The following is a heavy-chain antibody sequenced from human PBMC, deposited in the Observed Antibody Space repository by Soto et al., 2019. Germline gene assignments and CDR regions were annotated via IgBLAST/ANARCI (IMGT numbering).Heavy chain of an antibody. CDR1: GYTFTGYY. CDR3: ARPLGKEYCIITGCYTNPLYGMDV. CDR2: INPNNGDT. D-gene: IGHD2-2*02. V-gene: IGHV1-2*02. J-gene: IGHJ6*02. Sequence: GASVKVSCKASGYTFTGYYMHWVRQAPGQGLEWMGWINPNNGDTNYVQKFQGRVTVTRDTSTSTAYMELSRLRSDDTAVYYCARPLGKEYCIITGCYTNPLYGMDVGGQGTRATVS.